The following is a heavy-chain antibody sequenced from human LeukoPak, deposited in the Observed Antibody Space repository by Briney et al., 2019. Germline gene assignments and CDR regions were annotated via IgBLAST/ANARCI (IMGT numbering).Heavy chain of an antibody. CDR3: ARDWSSIAARPGYMDV. D-gene: IGHD6-6*01. V-gene: IGHV1-69*01. Sequence: SVKVSCEASGGTFSSYAISWVRQAPGQGLEWMGGIIPIFGTANYAQKFQGRVTITADESTSTAYMELSSLRSEDTAVYYCARDWSSIAARPGYMDVWGKGTAVTVSS. CDR1: GGTFSSYA. J-gene: IGHJ6*03. CDR2: IIPIFGTA.